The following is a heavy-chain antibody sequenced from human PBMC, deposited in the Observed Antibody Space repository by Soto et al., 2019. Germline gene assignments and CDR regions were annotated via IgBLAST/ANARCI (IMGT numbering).Heavy chain of an antibody. CDR2: ISYDGSNK. CDR3: AREVGYCSGGSCYPGSAFDI. CDR1: GFTFSSYA. D-gene: IGHD2-15*01. V-gene: IGHV3-30-3*01. Sequence: LRLSCAASGFTFSSYAMHWVRQAPGKGLEWVAVISYDGSNKYYADSVKGRFTISRDNSKNTLYLQMNSLRAEDTAVYYCAREVGYCSGGSCYPGSAFDIWGQGTMVTVSS. J-gene: IGHJ3*02.